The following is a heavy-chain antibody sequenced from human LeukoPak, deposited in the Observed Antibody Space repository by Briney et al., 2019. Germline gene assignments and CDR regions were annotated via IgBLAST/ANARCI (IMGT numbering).Heavy chain of an antibody. J-gene: IGHJ4*02. CDR1: GFTFSSYS. CDR3: ARDLSLYCSGGSCYSLNY. D-gene: IGHD2-15*01. Sequence: GGSLRLSCAASGFTFSSYSMNWVRQAPGKGLEWVSYISSSGSTIYYADSVRGRFTISRDNAKNSLYLQMNSLRAEDTAVYYCARDLSLYCSGGSCYSLNYWGQGTLVTVSS. V-gene: IGHV3-48*04. CDR2: ISSSGSTI.